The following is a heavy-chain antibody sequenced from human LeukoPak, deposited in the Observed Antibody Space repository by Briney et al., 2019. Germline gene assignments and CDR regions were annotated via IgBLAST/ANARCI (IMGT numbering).Heavy chain of an antibody. V-gene: IGHV3-11*03. J-gene: IGHJ4*02. CDR3: ARHVWLQPFDY. D-gene: IGHD3-9*01. Sequence: GGSLRLSCAASGFTFSDYYMSWIRQAPGKGLEWVSYISGSSSYTKYADSVKGRFTISRDNAKNSLYLQMNSLRAEDTAVYYCARHVWLQPFDYWGQGTLVTVSS. CDR2: ISGSSSYT. CDR1: GFTFSDYY.